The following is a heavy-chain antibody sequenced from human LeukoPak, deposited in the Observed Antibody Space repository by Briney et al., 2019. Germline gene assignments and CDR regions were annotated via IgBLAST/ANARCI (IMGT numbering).Heavy chain of an antibody. J-gene: IGHJ3*01. CDR2: ILNNGVSA. CDR1: GFTFGTYA. Sequence: GGSLRLSCAASGFTFGTYAMTWVRQAPGMGLEWVSTILNNGVSAYHADSVKGRFTISRDNSRNTLHLQMNSLRAEDTAVYYCAKGGGRPLDDAFDVWGQGTMVTVSS. CDR3: AKGGGRPLDDAFDV. V-gene: IGHV3-23*01.